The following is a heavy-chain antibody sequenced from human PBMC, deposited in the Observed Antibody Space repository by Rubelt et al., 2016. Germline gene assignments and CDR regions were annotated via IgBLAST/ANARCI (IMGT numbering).Heavy chain of an antibody. V-gene: IGHV4-34*01. CDR3: ARVTSPRHAFDI. CDR2: INHSGST. J-gene: IGHJ3*02. Sequence: LGGIGEINHSGSTNYNPSLKSRVTISVDTSKNQFSLKLSSVTAADTAVYYCARVTSPRHAFDIWGQGTMVTVSS.